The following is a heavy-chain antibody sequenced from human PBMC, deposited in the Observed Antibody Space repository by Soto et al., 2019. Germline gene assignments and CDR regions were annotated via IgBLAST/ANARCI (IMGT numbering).Heavy chain of an antibody. CDR2: ISYDGSNK. J-gene: IGHJ6*02. CDR1: GFTFSSYG. D-gene: IGHD3-22*01. CDR3: AKESPNYYDSSGPMDV. Sequence: GGSLRLSCAASGFTFSSYGMHWVRQAPGKGLEWVAVISYDGSNKYYAGSVKGRFTISRDNSKNTLYLQMNSLRAEDTAVYYCAKESPNYYDSSGPMDVWGQGTTVTVSS. V-gene: IGHV3-30*18.